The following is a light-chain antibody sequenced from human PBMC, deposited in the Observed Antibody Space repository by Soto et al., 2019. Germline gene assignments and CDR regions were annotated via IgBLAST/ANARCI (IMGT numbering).Light chain of an antibody. Sequence: QSALTQPPSVSGSPGHSVAISCTGTSSDLGNYNRVSWYQQPPGTAPQLIIYEVTNRPSGVPDRFSGSKSGDTASLTISGLQSEDEADYHCGSYTTSGPDVVGTGTKLTVL. CDR3: GSYTTSGPDV. CDR2: EVT. V-gene: IGLV2-18*02. J-gene: IGLJ1*01. CDR1: SSDLGNYNR.